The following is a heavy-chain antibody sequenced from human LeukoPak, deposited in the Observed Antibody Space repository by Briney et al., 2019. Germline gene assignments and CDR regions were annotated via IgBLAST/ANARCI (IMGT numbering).Heavy chain of an antibody. J-gene: IGHJ4*02. CDR2: ISAYGGNT. CDR1: GYPFSSYG. CDR3: ARDPVHYYDSSGYWRY. V-gene: IGHV1-18*01. D-gene: IGHD3-22*01. Sequence: GASVKVSCKASGYPFSSYGISWVRQAPGQGLERMGWISAYGGNTNYAQKVQGRVTMTTDRSTSTAYMELRSLRSDDTAVYYCARDPVHYYDSSGYWRYWGQGTLVTVSS.